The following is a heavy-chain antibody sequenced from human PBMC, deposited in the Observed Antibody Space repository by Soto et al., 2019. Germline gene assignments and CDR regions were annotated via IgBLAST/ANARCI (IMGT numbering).Heavy chain of an antibody. D-gene: IGHD6-19*01. J-gene: IGHJ4*02. CDR1: GFTFDDYA. Sequence: EVQLVESGGGLVQPGRSLRLSCAASGFTFDDYAMHWVRQATGKGLEWVAGISWNSGSIGYAYSVKGRFTISRDNAKTSLYLQMNSLSAEDSATYYCAKYIGPHASSGIDYWGQGTLVTVSS. CDR2: ISWNSGSI. CDR3: AKYIGPHASSGIDY. V-gene: IGHV3-9*01.